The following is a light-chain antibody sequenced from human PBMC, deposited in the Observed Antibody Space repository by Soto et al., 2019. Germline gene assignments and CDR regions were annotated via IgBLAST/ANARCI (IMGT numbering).Light chain of an antibody. CDR3: QQSYSTPLT. CDR1: QDIRSW. CDR2: AAS. J-gene: IGKJ4*01. V-gene: IGKV1-12*01. Sequence: DLQMTQAPSYVSACGGDRVSITCRASQDIRSWLTWYQQRPGKAPKLLIYAASSLQSGVTSRFSGSGSGTDFTLTISSLQPEDFATYYCQQSYSTPLTFGGGTKVDI.